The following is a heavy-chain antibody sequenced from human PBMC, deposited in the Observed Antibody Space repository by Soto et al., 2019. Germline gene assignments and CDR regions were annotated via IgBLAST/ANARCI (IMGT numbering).Heavy chain of an antibody. CDR1: GFTFSSYS. CDR3: AREIYDDYDSSGFDH. CDR2: ISTSSSTI. J-gene: IGHJ4*02. V-gene: IGHV3-48*04. D-gene: IGHD3-22*01. Sequence: PGGSLRLSCAASGFTFSSYSMNWVRQAPGKGLECVSYISTSSSTIYYADSVKGRFTISRDNAKNTLSLQMNSLRAEDTAVYYCAREIYDDYDSSGFDHWGQGTLVTVSS.